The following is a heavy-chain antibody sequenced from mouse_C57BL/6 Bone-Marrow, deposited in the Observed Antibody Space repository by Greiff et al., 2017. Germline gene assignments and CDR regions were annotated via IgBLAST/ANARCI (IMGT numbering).Heavy chain of an antibody. V-gene: IGHV5-17*01. Sequence: EVKVVESGGGLVKPGGSLKLSCAASGFTFSDYGMHWVRQAPEKGLEWVAYISSGSSTIYYADTVKGRFTISRDNAKNTLFLQIASLRSEDTAMYYCARGLLRQYYFDYWGQGTTLTVSS. J-gene: IGHJ2*01. CDR1: GFTFSDYG. CDR2: ISSGSSTI. D-gene: IGHD1-1*01. CDR3: ARGLLRQYYFDY.